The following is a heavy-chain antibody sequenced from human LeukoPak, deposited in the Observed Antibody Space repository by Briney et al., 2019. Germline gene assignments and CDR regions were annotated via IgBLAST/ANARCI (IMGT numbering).Heavy chain of an antibody. CDR1: GGSISSDGYY. J-gene: IGHJ4*02. V-gene: IGHV4-30-2*01. CDR3: AREAGYSSSPKVTNFDY. CDR2: IYHSGST. Sequence: SETLSLTCTVSGGSISSDGYYWSWIRQPPGKGLEWIGYIYHSGSTYYNPSLKSRVTISVDRSKNQFSLKLSSVTAADTAVYYCAREAGYSSSPKVTNFDYWGQGTLVTVSS. D-gene: IGHD6-19*01.